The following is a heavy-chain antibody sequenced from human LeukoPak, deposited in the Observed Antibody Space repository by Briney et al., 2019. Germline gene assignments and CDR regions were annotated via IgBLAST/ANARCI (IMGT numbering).Heavy chain of an antibody. D-gene: IGHD5-18*01. V-gene: IGHV4-59*01. Sequence: KPSETLSLTCTVSGGSISSYYWSWIRQPPGKGLEWIGYIYYSGSTNYNPSLKSRVTISVDTSKNQFSLKLSSVTAADTAVYYCARTVDTAEYFDYWGQGTLVTVSS. J-gene: IGHJ4*02. CDR2: IYYSGST. CDR1: GGSISSYY. CDR3: ARTVDTAEYFDY.